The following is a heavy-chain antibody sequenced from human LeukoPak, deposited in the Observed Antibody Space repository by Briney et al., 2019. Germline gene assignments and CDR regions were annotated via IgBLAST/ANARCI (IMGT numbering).Heavy chain of an antibody. D-gene: IGHD3-10*01. Sequence: PGGSLRLSCAASGLIFSNYWMTWVRQAPGKGLERVANIKEDGSETYYVDSVKGRFTISRDNDKNTLYLQMNSLRAEDTAVYYCEAYGSVWGQGTLVIVSS. J-gene: IGHJ4*02. CDR3: EAYGSV. CDR1: GLIFSNYW. V-gene: IGHV3-7*03. CDR2: IKEDGSET.